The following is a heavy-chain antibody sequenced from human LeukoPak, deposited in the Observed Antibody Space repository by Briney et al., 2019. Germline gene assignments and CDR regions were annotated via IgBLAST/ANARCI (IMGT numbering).Heavy chain of an antibody. Sequence: PGGSLRLSCAASGFTFSSYSMTWVRQAPGKGLEWVSSISSNSSYIYYADSVKGRFTISRDNAKNSLYLQMNSLRAEDTAVYYCARAPGGYDYVWGSYRVFDYWGQGTLVTVSS. V-gene: IGHV3-21*01. CDR1: GFTFSSYS. CDR2: ISSNSSYI. J-gene: IGHJ4*02. D-gene: IGHD3-16*02. CDR3: ARAPGGYDYVWGSYRVFDY.